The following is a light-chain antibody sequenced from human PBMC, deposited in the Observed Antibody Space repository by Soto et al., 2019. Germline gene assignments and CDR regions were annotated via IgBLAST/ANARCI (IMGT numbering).Light chain of an antibody. V-gene: IGKV1-39*01. J-gene: IGKJ1*01. CDR3: QHGPGT. CDR2: AAS. CDR1: QSISRY. Sequence: DIQMTQSPASLSASVGETVTITCRASQSISRYLNWYQQKPGKAPNLLIFAASSLQSGVPSRFSGSGSGTDFTLTISSLQPEDFATYYCQHGPGTFGHRT.